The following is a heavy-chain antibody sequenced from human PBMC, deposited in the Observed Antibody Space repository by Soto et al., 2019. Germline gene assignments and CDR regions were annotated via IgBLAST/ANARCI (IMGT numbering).Heavy chain of an antibody. J-gene: IGHJ6*02. D-gene: IGHD1-26*01. V-gene: IGHV4-31*03. CDR3: ARDHPVGYGMDV. CDR2: IYYTGNK. CDR1: GGSISSSSYY. Sequence: QMQLQESGPGLVKPSQTLSLSCTVSGGSISSSSYYWTWIRQHPGKGLEWIGNIYYTGNKYYNPALKSRVTISVDRSKNQFSLKLNSVTAGDTAVYYCARDHPVGYGMDVWGQGTTVTVSS.